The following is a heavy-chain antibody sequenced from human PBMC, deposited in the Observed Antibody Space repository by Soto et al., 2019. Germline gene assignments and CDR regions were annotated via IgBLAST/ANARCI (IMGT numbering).Heavy chain of an antibody. CDR3: TKRPMCAGDCWYFDD. D-gene: IGHD2-21*02. Sequence: EVRLLESGGGSEQPGGSLRLSCAASGFNVRTYAMYWFRQAPGKGLEWVSAIDDGNSAYYADSVKGRFIISRDNSRNRVYLQLDGLRVEDTAIYFCTKRPMCAGDCWYFDDWGQGILVTVSS. CDR2: IDDGNSA. CDR1: GFNVRTYA. J-gene: IGHJ4*02. V-gene: IGHV3-23*05.